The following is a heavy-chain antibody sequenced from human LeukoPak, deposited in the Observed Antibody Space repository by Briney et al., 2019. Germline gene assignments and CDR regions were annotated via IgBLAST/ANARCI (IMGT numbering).Heavy chain of an antibody. CDR1: GFTFSSYA. J-gene: IGHJ4*02. V-gene: IGHV3-23*01. Sequence: PGGSLRLSSAASGFTFSSYAMNWVRQAPGKGLEWVSTISGSGGSTYYADSVKGRFTISRDNSKNTLCLQMNSLRAEDTAIYYCAKVVYDFWSGYDYWGQGTLVTVSS. CDR2: ISGSGGST. CDR3: AKVVYDFWSGYDY. D-gene: IGHD3-3*01.